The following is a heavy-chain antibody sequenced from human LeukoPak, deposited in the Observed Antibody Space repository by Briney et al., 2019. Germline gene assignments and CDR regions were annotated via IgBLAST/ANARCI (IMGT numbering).Heavy chain of an antibody. CDR1: GGSISSYY. CDR2: IYYSGST. Sequence: SETLPLTCTVSGGSISSYYWSWIRQPPGKGLEWIGYIYYSGSTNYNPSLKSRVTISVDTSKNQFSLKLSSVTAADTAVYYCARVSLGSSGWYYFDYWGQGTLVTVSS. D-gene: IGHD6-19*01. V-gene: IGHV4-59*08. J-gene: IGHJ4*02. CDR3: ARVSLGSSGWYYFDY.